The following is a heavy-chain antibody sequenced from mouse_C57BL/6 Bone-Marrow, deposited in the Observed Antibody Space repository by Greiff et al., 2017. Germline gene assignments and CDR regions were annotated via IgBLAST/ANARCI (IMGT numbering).Heavy chain of an antibody. CDR1: GFTFSSYG. D-gene: IGHD5-1*01. CDR3: ARRGYLLDY. CDR2: ISSGGSYT. J-gene: IGHJ2*01. Sequence: EVKLMESGGDLVKPGGSLKLSCAASGFTFSSYGMSWVRQTPDKRLEWVATISSGGSYTYYPDSVKGRFTISRDNAKNTLYLHMGSLKSEDTAMYYCARRGYLLDYWGQGTTLTVSS. V-gene: IGHV5-6*02.